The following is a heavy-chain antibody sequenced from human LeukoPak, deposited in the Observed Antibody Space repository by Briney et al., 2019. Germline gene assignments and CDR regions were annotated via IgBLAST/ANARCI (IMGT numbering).Heavy chain of an antibody. D-gene: IGHD3-22*01. V-gene: IGHV3-23*01. J-gene: IGHJ4*02. CDR1: GFTFSSYA. Sequence: PGGSLRLSCAASGFTFSSYAMSWVRQAPGKGLEWVSAISGSGGSTYYADSVKGRFTIPRDNSKNTLYLQMNSLRAEDTAVYYCAKGNTMIVVVSDYWGQGTLVTVPS. CDR3: AKGNTMIVVVSDY. CDR2: ISGSGGST.